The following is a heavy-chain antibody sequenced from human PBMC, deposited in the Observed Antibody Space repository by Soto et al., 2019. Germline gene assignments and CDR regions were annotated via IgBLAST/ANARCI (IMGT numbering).Heavy chain of an antibody. V-gene: IGHV3-30-3*01. CDR2: ISYDGSNK. CDR3: ARDYSVRRYGDSPDDY. CDR1: GFTFSSYA. J-gene: IGHJ4*02. Sequence: GGSLRLSCAASGFTFSSYAMHWVRQAPGKGLEWVAVISYDGSNKYYADSVKGRFTISRDNSKNTLYLQMNSLRAEDTAVYYCARDYSVRRYGDSPDDYWGQGTLVTVSS. D-gene: IGHD4-17*01.